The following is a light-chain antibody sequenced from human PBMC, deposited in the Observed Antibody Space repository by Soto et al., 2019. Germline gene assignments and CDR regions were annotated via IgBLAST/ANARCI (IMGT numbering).Light chain of an antibody. CDR3: QKYKSAPRT. CDR1: QVINNY. J-gene: IGKJ1*01. Sequence: DIQMTQSPSSLSASVGDRVTITCRASQVINNYLAWYQQKPGKVPKLLIYAASTLESGVPSRFSGSGSGTDFTLIISSLQPEDVATYYCQKYKSAPRTFGQGTKVEIK. V-gene: IGKV1-27*01. CDR2: AAS.